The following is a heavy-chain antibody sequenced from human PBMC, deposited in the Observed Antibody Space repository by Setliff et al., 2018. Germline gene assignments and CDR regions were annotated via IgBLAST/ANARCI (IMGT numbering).Heavy chain of an antibody. CDR3: ASGKGVAAFDM. D-gene: IGHD3-10*01. J-gene: IGHJ3*02. V-gene: IGHV3-7*01. CDR2: IKQDGSTK. CDR1: GFSFSRHW. Sequence: PGGSLRLSCVVSGFSFSRHWMSWVRQAPGKGLEWVADIKQDGSTKYYLDSVKGRFTISRDNAKNSLSLQMNSLRAGDTAVYYCASGKGVAAFDMWGQGTMVTVSS.